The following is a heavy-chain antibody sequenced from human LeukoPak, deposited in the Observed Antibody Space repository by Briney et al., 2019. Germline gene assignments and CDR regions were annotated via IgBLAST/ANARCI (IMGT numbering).Heavy chain of an antibody. Sequence: GSLRLSCAASGLTFSSYGMHWVRQAPGKGLEWVAVISYDGSNKYYADSVKGRFTISRDNSKNKLYLQMNSLRAEDTAVYYCAKDTVLRYFDWLPRYYYYYGMDVWGQGTTVTVSS. CDR3: AKDTVLRYFDWLPRYYYYYGMDV. D-gene: IGHD3-9*01. CDR1: GLTFSSYG. V-gene: IGHV3-30*18. J-gene: IGHJ6*02. CDR2: ISYDGSNK.